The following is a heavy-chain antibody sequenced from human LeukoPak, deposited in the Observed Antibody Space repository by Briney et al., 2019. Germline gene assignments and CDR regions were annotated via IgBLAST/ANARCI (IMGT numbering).Heavy chain of an antibody. CDR3: ARAGTGDSSARRAFDI. CDR1: AGSISSYY. CDR2: VYYTGST. J-gene: IGHJ3*02. Sequence: PSETLSLTCTVSAGSISSYYWSWIRQPPGKGLEWIAYVYYTGSTNYDPSLKSRVTISVDTSKNQFSLKLTSVIAADTAVYYCARAGTGDSSARRAFDIWGQGTMVTVSS. D-gene: IGHD3-22*01. V-gene: IGHV4-59*01.